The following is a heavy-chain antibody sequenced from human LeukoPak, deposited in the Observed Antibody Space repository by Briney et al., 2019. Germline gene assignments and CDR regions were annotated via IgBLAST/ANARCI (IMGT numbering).Heavy chain of an antibody. CDR3: ARDGGPGWYQDFEAFDI. CDR1: GYTFTSYG. CDR2: ISAYNGNT. J-gene: IGHJ3*02. V-gene: IGHV1-18*01. Sequence: ASVKVSCKASGYTFTSYGISWVRQAPGQGLEWMGWISAYNGNTNYAQKLQGRVTMTTDTSTSTAYMELRSLRSDDTAVYYCARDGGPGWYQDFEAFDIWGQGTMVTVSS. D-gene: IGHD6-19*01.